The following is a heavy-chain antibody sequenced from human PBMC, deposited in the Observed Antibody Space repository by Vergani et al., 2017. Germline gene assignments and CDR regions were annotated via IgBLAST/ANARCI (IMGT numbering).Heavy chain of an antibody. Sequence: QVQLQESGPGLVRPSETLSLTCRVSGDSIARGSWYWGWIRQPAGKTLEWIGRIYNSANINRNPSLSSRATLSMDTSKNEFSLTLTSVTATDTAVYYCARSREGVPYYWGQGILVTISS. CDR2: IYNSANI. V-gene: IGHV4-61*02. CDR1: GDSIARGSWY. J-gene: IGHJ4*02. CDR3: ARSREGVPYY. D-gene: IGHD3-10*01.